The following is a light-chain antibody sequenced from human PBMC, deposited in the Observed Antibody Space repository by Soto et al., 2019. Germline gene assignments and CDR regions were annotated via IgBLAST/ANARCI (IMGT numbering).Light chain of an antibody. J-gene: IGKJ1*01. CDR1: QTINNQ. CDR3: QRYDTLCTT. V-gene: IGKV1-5*01. Sequence: DIQMTQSPSTLSASVGDRVTIPCRASQTINNQLAWYQQKPGKAPKLLIFDVSSLESGVPSRFGGSGSGTEFTLTISNLQPDDFATYYGQRYDTLCTTLGQATKVDMK. CDR2: DVS.